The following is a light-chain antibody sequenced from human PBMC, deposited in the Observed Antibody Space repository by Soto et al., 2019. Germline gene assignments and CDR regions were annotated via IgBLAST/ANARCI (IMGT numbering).Light chain of an antibody. J-gene: IGKJ1*01. Sequence: EIVMTQSPATLSVSQGERATLSCRASQSVSSNLAWYQQKPGQAPRLLIYGASTRATGIPARFSGSGSGTEFTLTISSLQSEDFAVYYCQQYNNWPPWTFGQGTKVAIK. CDR3: QQYNNWPPWT. CDR1: QSVSSN. V-gene: IGKV3-15*01. CDR2: GAS.